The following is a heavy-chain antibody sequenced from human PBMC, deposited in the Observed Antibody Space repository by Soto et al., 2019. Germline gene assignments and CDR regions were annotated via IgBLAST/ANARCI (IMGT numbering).Heavy chain of an antibody. CDR2: IYYSGST. J-gene: IGHJ5*02. D-gene: IGHD3-10*01. V-gene: IGHV4-31*02. Sequence: SETLSLTCTVTGGSISSGGYYWSWIRQHPGKGLEWIGYIYYSGSTYYNPSLKSRVTISVDTSKNQFSLKLSSVTAADTAVYYCAREGRITMVRGVILGLDPWGQGTLVTVSS. CDR1: GGSISSGGYY. CDR3: AREGRITMVRGVILGLDP.